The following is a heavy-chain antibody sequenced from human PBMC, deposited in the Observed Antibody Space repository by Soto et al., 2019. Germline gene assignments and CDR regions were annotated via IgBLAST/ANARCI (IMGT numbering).Heavy chain of an antibody. J-gene: IGHJ6*02. CDR2: IYYSGST. Sequence: TSETLSLTCTVSGGSISSSSYYWGWIRQPPGKGLEWIGSIYYSGSTYYNPSLKSRVTISVDTSKNQFSLKLSSVTAADTAVYYCARRITIFGVVTLYYYGMDVWGQGTTVTVSS. CDR1: GGSISSSSYY. CDR3: ARRITIFGVVTLYYYGMDV. D-gene: IGHD3-3*01. V-gene: IGHV4-39*01.